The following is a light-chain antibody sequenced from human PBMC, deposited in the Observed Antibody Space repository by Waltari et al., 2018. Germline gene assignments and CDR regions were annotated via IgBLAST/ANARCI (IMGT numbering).Light chain of an antibody. V-gene: IGKV1-5*03. CDR3: QQYNSFPWT. CDR2: KAS. CDR1: QNINYW. Sequence: DIQMTQSPSTLSASVGDRVTITCRASQNINYWLAWYQQKPGKAPNLLIYKASSLESGVPSRFIVSGSGTEFTLTISSLQPGDFATYYCQQYNSFPWTFGQVTKVEIK. J-gene: IGKJ1*01.